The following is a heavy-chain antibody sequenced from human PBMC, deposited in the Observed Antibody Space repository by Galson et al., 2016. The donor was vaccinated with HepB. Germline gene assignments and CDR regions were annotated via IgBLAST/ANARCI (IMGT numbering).Heavy chain of an antibody. D-gene: IGHD1-1*01. CDR3: AKDRYWNRDFGN. V-gene: IGHV3-66*01. J-gene: IGHJ4*01. CDR1: GFTVSSNY. Sequence: SLRLSCAASGFTVSSNYVSWVRQAPGKGPEWVSVTYSGGTSYADSLKGRFTISTDNSKNTMYLQMNSLKAEDTAMYFCAKDRYWNRDFGNWGPGTLVTVSS. CDR2: TYSGGT.